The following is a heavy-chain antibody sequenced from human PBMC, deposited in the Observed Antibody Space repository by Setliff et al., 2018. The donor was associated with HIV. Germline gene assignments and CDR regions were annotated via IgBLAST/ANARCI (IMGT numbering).Heavy chain of an antibody. CDR1: GFRFNSYS. Sequence: GGSLRLSCAASGFRFNSYSMNWVRQPPGKGLETVASISASGTYIYYADSVKGRIAISRDNGNNAVNLQIDSLRAEDTAVYYCTRMISPRANRYSSGWFDYWGQGALVTVS. D-gene: IGHD6-19*01. V-gene: IGHV3-21*01. CDR3: TRMISPRANRYSSGWFDY. J-gene: IGHJ4*02. CDR2: ISASGTYI.